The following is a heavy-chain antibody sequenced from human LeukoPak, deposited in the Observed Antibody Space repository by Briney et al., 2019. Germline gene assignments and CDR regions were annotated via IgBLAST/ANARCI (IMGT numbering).Heavy chain of an antibody. CDR2: IKQDGGEK. J-gene: IGHJ4*02. CDR3: AKFNRRDGYNSDY. Sequence: PGGSLRLSCAASGFTFSSYWMSWVRQAPGKGLEWVANIKQDGGEKYYADSVKGRFTISRDNSKNTLYLQMNSLRAEDTAVYYCAKFNRRDGYNSDYWGQGTLVTVSS. CDR1: GFTFSSYW. V-gene: IGHV3-7*01. D-gene: IGHD5-24*01.